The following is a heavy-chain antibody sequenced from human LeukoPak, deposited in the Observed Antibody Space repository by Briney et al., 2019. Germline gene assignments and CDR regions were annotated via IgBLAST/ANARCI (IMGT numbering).Heavy chain of an antibody. CDR1: GIILSSYW. Sequence: NSGGSLRLSCAASGIILSSYWMSWVRQAPGKGLEWIGSMYYSGTTYYNSSLESRVSISVDTSKNHLSLKLNSVTAADTAVYYCVRQGDQSIHDAFDVWGQGTMVTVSS. CDR3: VRQGDQSIHDAFDV. CDR2: MYYSGTT. D-gene: IGHD2-2*01. J-gene: IGHJ3*01. V-gene: IGHV4-39*01.